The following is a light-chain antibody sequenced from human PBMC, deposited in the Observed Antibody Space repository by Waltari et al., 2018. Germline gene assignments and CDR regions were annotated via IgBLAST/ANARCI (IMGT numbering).Light chain of an antibody. CDR2: QAS. Sequence: DIQMTQSPSTLSASLGDRVTITCRASQSISNWLAWYQQKPGKEPKRLSYQASSLESGVPSRFSGSGSGTEFTLTISGLQPGDFATYYCQQYNTYVTFGPGTKVDIE. V-gene: IGKV1-5*03. CDR1: QSISNW. J-gene: IGKJ3*01. CDR3: QQYNTYVT.